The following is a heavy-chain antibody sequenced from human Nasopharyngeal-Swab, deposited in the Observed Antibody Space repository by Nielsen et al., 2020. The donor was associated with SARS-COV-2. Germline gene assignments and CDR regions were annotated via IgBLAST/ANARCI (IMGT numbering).Heavy chain of an antibody. CDR3: ARAKVVVVAASDY. Sequence: WIRQPPGKGLERVSAISGSGGSTYYADSVKGRFTISRDNSKNTLYLQMNSLRAEDTAVYYCARAKVVVVAASDYWGQGTLVTVSS. J-gene: IGHJ4*02. D-gene: IGHD2-15*01. CDR2: ISGSGGST. V-gene: IGHV3-23*01.